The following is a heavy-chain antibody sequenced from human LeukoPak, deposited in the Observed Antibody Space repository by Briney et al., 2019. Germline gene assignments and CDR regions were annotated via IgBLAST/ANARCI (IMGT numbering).Heavy chain of an antibody. CDR3: AKAPSRYYYDSSGYYYYFDY. D-gene: IGHD3-22*01. J-gene: IGHJ4*02. CDR2: ISYDGSNK. V-gene: IGHV3-30*18. Sequence: GGSLRLSCAASGFTFSSYGMHWVRQAPGKGLEWVAVISYDGSNKYYADSVKGRFTISRDNSKNTLYLQMNSLRAGDTAVYYCAKAPSRYYYDSSGYYYYFDYWGQGTLVTVSS. CDR1: GFTFSSYG.